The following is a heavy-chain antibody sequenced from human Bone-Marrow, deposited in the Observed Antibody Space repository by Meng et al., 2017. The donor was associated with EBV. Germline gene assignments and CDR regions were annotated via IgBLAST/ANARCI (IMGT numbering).Heavy chain of an antibody. Sequence: QVKLVQCGAEVKKPGSSVKVSCKTSGGTFRSDAISWVRQAPGQGLEWMGGLIPLSDAPHYAQKFQGRVTITADESTSTHYLDLSGLRSEDTAVYYCASESGRGFTPDYWGQGTLVTVSS. CDR2: LIPLSDAP. J-gene: IGHJ4*02. CDR1: GGTFRSDA. CDR3: ASESGRGFTPDY. D-gene: IGHD3-10*01. V-gene: IGHV1-69*01.